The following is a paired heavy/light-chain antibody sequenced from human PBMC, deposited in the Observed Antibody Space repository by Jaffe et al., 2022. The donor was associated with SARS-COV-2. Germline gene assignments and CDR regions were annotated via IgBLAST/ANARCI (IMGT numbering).Light chain of an antibody. CDR2: DAS. J-gene: IGKJ4*01. CDR3: QHRSNWPPALT. Sequence: EIVLTQSPGTLSLSPGERATLSCRASQSVSGYLAWYQQKPGQAPRLLIYDASKRATGIPARFSGSGSGTDFTLTISSLEPEDFAVYYCQHRSNWPPALTFGGGTKVEIK. CDR1: QSVSGY. V-gene: IGKV3-11*01.
Heavy chain of an antibody. CDR3: SSENIAVGHAP. Sequence: QGQLVQSGAEVKKPGSSVKVSCRASGVPFSTSAITWVRQAPGQGLEWMGGIIPMFGTTNYAQRFQGRVTITADESTNTAYMELSSLGSDDTAVYYCSSENIAVGHAPWGQGTLVTVSS. J-gene: IGHJ5*02. V-gene: IGHV1-69*01. D-gene: IGHD6-19*01. CDR1: GVPFSTSA. CDR2: IIPMFGTT.